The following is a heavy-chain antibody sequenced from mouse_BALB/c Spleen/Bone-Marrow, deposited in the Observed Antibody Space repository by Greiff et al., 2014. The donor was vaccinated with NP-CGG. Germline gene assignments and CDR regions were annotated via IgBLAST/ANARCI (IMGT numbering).Heavy chain of an antibody. CDR1: GYTFTSYW. Sequence: LQQPGSELVRPGASVKLSCKASGYTFTSYWMHWVKQRPGQGLEWIGNIYPGSGSTNYDEKFKSKATLTVDTSSSTAYMQLSSLTSVDSAVYYCTGAPEFADWGQGTLVTVSA. V-gene: IGHV1S22*01. J-gene: IGHJ3*01. CDR2: IYPGSGST. CDR3: TGAPEFAD.